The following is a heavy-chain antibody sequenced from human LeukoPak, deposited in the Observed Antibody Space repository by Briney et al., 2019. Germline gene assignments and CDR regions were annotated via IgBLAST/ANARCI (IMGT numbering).Heavy chain of an antibody. D-gene: IGHD3-22*01. CDR1: GITLSNYG. Sequence: GSLRLSCAVSGITLSNYGMSWVRQAPGKGLEWVAGISDSGGRTNYADSVKGRFTISRDNPKNTLYLQMNSLRAEDTAVYFCAKRGVVIRVILVGFHKEAYYFDSWGQGALVTVSA. V-gene: IGHV3-23*01. CDR2: ISDSGGRT. CDR3: AKRGVVIRVILVGFHKEAYYFDS. J-gene: IGHJ4*02.